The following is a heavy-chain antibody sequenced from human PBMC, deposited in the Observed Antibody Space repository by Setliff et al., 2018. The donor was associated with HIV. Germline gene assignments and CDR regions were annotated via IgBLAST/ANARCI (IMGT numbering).Heavy chain of an antibody. V-gene: IGHV3-9*01. CDR2: ISWDSAGI. D-gene: IGHD5-18*01. CDR1: GFTFDDYA. Sequence: GGSLRLSCVASGFTFDDYAFHWVRQAPGKGLEWVSGISWDSAGIDYVDSVKGRFTISRDNGKNSLYLQMNSLRAEDTAVYYCASSGYNYGGYYMDVWGKGTTVTVSS. J-gene: IGHJ6*03. CDR3: ASSGYNYGGYYMDV.